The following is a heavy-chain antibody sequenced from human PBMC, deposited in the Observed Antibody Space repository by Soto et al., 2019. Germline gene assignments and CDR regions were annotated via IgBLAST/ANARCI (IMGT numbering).Heavy chain of an antibody. Sequence: SETLSLPCSVSGGSISSGGYSWSWIRQPPGKGLEWIGYIYHSGSTYYNPSLKSRVTISVDRSKNQFSLKLSSVTAADTAVYYCARENTAMATVDYWGQGTLVTVSS. J-gene: IGHJ4*02. CDR1: GGSISSGGYS. V-gene: IGHV4-30-2*01. CDR2: IYHSGST. CDR3: ARENTAMATVDY. D-gene: IGHD5-18*01.